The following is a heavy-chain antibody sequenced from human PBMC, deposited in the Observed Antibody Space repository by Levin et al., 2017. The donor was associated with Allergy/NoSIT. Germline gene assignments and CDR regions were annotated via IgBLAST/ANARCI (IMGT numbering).Heavy chain of an antibody. CDR3: ERAPARSNWFFDL. CDR1: GGSISIYY. CDR2: IHNSGDT. J-gene: IGHJ2*01. D-gene: IGHD1-14*01. V-gene: IGHV4-4*07. Sequence: SGGSLRLSCTVSGGSISIYYWSWIRQPAGKGLEWIGLIHNSGDTNYNPSLKSRVTMSVDTSKNQFPLRLSSVTAADTAIYYCERAPARSNWFFDLWGRGTLVTVSS.